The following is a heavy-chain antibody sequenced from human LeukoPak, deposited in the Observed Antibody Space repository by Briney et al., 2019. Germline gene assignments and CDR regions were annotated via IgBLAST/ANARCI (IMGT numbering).Heavy chain of an antibody. CDR1: GGSFSGYY. D-gene: IGHD3-22*01. Sequence: SETLSLTCAVYGGSFSGYYWSWIRQPPGKGLEWIGEINHSGSTYYNPSLKSRVTISVDTSKNQFSLKLSSVTAADTAVYYCARPAYYYDSSGYYYWGQGTLVTVSS. CDR2: INHSGST. CDR3: ARPAYYYDSSGYYY. V-gene: IGHV4-34*01. J-gene: IGHJ4*02.